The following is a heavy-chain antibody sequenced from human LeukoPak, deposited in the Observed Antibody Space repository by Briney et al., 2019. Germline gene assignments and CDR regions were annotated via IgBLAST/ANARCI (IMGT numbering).Heavy chain of an antibody. D-gene: IGHD2/OR15-2a*01. Sequence: GGSLRLSCAASGFAFRSYNMNWVRQAPGKGLEWVSFISSSSDTKYYADSVKGRFTISRDNVKNSLYLHMNSLRAEDTAVYYCARTTYMDVWGKGTTVTVSS. CDR2: ISSSSDTK. CDR3: ARTTYMDV. J-gene: IGHJ6*03. V-gene: IGHV3-48*01. CDR1: GFAFRSYN.